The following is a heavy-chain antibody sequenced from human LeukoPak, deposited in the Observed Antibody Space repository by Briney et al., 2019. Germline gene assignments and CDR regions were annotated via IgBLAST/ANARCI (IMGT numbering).Heavy chain of an antibody. D-gene: IGHD1-1*01. Sequence: GGALRLSCAASGFTVSSYSMNWVRQAPGKGLEWVSSISSSSSYIYYADSVKGRLTISRDNAKNSLYLQMNSLRAEDTAVYYCARRSYNQDYWGPGTLVTVSS. V-gene: IGHV3-21*01. CDR1: GFTVSSYS. CDR2: ISSSSSYI. CDR3: ARRSYNQDY. J-gene: IGHJ4*02.